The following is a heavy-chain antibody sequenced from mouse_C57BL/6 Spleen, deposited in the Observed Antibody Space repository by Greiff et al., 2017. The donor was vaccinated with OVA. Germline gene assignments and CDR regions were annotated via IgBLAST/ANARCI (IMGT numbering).Heavy chain of an antibody. Sequence: EVKLQESGGGLVQPGGSLSLSCAASGFTFTDYYMSWVRQPPGQALEWLGFIRHKASGYTTEYSASVKGRFTISRDNSQSILYLQRNALRAEDSATYYCASYFDYWGQGTTLTVSA. CDR1: GFTFTDYY. CDR3: ASYFDY. J-gene: IGHJ2*01. CDR2: IRHKASGYTT. V-gene: IGHV7-3*01.